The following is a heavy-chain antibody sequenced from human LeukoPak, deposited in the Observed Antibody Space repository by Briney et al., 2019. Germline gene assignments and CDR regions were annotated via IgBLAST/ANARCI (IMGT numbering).Heavy chain of an antibody. CDR3: ARHLCSSTSCYTGTNWFDP. J-gene: IGHJ5*02. Sequence: SETLSLTCAVSGYSISSGYYWGWIRQPPGKGLEWIGSIYHSGSTYYNPSLKSRVTISVDTSENQFSLKLSSVTAADTAVYYCARHLCSSTSCYTGTNWFDPWGQGTLVTVSS. V-gene: IGHV4-38-2*01. CDR2: IYHSGST. CDR1: GYSISSGYY. D-gene: IGHD2-2*02.